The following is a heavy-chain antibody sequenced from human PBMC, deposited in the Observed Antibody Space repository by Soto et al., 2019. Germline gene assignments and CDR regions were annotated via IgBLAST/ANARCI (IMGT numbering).Heavy chain of an antibody. J-gene: IGHJ4*02. Sequence: EVQLLETGGGLVQPGGSLRLSCAASGFTFSSYAMSWVRQGPGKGLEWDSVISGSGGSTYYADSVKGRFTISRDNPKKTLYLQMNSLRAEDTAVYYCAKDRGKGDYYGSGITDYWGQGALVTVSS. D-gene: IGHD3-10*01. CDR3: AKDRGKGDYYGSGITDY. CDR1: GFTFSSYA. CDR2: ISGSGGST. V-gene: IGHV3-23*01.